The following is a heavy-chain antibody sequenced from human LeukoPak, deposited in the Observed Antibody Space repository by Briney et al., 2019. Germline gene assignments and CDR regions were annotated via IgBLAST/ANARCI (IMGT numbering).Heavy chain of an antibody. J-gene: IGHJ4*02. V-gene: IGHV3-23*01. CDR1: GFTFSSYS. D-gene: IGHD4-17*01. CDR2: ISGSGRDT. CDR3: AKESVSYGDSEH. Sequence: GSLRLSCAASGFTFSSYSMNWVRQAPGKGLEWVSGISGSGRDTYYADSVRGRFIISRDNSNKTVYLQMNSLSAGDTAVYFCAKESVSYGDSEHWGQGTLVAVSS.